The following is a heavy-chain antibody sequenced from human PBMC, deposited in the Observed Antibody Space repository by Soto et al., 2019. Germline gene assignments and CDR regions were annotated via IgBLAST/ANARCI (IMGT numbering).Heavy chain of an antibody. CDR3: ARGRSSVPDRRGIGYYGLDV. CDR2: INHSGIT. J-gene: IGHJ6*02. V-gene: IGHV4-34*01. CDR1: GGSFSGYY. D-gene: IGHD3-3*01. Sequence: QVQLQQWGAGLLKPSETLSLTCVVNGGSFSGYYWSWVRQPPGKGLEWIGEINHSGITDCRPSLKSLFTISVDASRSEFSLNLTSVTAADTAVYYCARGRSSVPDRRGIGYYGLDVWGQGTTVTVS.